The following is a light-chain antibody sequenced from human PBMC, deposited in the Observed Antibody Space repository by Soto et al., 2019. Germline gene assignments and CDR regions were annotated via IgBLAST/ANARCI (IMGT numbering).Light chain of an antibody. CDR1: SSDVGGYSY. Sequence: QSVLTKPASVSGSPGQSITVSCTGTSSDVGGYSYVSWYQQHPGKAPKLMIYEVSNRPSGVSNRFSGSKSGNTASLTISGLQDEDEADYYCTSYTSSGTLYVVGTGTKLTVL. CDR2: EVS. CDR3: TSYTSSGTLYV. J-gene: IGLJ1*01. V-gene: IGLV2-14*01.